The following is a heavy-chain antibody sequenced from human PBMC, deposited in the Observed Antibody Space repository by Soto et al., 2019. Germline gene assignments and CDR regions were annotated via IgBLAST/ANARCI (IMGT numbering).Heavy chain of an antibody. V-gene: IGHV3-7*01. J-gene: IGHJ3*02. CDR2: INQDGREK. CDR3: ARYCSSTSCSDAFDI. CDR1: GFTFSNYW. D-gene: IGHD2-2*01. Sequence: EVQLVESGGGLVKPGGSLRLSCAASGFTFSNYWMSWVRQAPGKGLEWVANINQDGREKYYVDSPRGRFTISRDNAKNSLYLQVNSLRAGDTAVYYCARYCSSTSCSDAFDIWGQGTVVTVSS.